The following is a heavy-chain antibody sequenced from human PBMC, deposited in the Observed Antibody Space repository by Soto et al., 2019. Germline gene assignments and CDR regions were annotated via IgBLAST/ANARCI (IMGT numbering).Heavy chain of an antibody. V-gene: IGHV3-74*01. D-gene: IGHD2-21*02. CDR1: GFTFNYYW. CDR3: VRGDEGGFDP. Sequence: EVRLVESEGGLVQRGGSLRLSCAASGFTFNYYWMHWVRQAPGQGLMWVSHIQNDGSRTTYADSVKGRFTISRDNAKSTLDPKMNSMRVEDTAIYYCVRGDEGGFDPWGQGTTVTVSS. CDR2: IQNDGSRT. J-gene: IGHJ3*01.